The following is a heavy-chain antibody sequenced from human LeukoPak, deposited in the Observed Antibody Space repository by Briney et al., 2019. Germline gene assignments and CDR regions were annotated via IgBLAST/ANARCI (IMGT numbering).Heavy chain of an antibody. Sequence: GRSLRLSCAASGFTFSNYGMHWVRQATGKGLEWVAVISYDGSNKYYADSVKGRFTISRDNSKNTLYLQMNSLRAEDTAVYYCAKDQGPYYYGSGSYYNALWDDYWGQGTLVTVSS. CDR1: GFTFSNYG. D-gene: IGHD3-10*01. CDR2: ISYDGSNK. V-gene: IGHV3-30*18. J-gene: IGHJ4*02. CDR3: AKDQGPYYYGSGSYYNALWDDY.